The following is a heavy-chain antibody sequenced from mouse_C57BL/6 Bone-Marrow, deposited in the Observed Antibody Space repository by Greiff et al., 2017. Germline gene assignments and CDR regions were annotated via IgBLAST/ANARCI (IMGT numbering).Heavy chain of an antibody. CDR2: ISDGGSYT. V-gene: IGHV5-4*01. Sequence: EVKLLESGGGLVKPGGSLKLSCAASGFTFSSYAMSWVRQTPEKRLEWVATISDGGSYTYYPDNVKGRFTISRDNAKNNLYLQMSHLKSEDTAMYYCARDRWLLTFAYWGQGTLVTVSA. J-gene: IGHJ3*01. CDR1: GFTFSSYA. CDR3: ARDRWLLTFAY. D-gene: IGHD2-3*01.